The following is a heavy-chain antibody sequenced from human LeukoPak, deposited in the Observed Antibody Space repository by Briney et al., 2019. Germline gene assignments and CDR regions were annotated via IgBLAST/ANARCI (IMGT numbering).Heavy chain of an antibody. V-gene: IGHV1-69*04. J-gene: IGHJ6*02. CDR2: IIPILGIA. CDR1: GGTFSSYA. Sequence: ASVKVSCKASGGTFSSYAISWVRQAPGQGLEWMGRIIPILGIANYAQKFQGRVTITADKSTSTAYMELSSLRSEDTAVYYCARDSAVATYYGVDVWGQGITVTVSS. CDR3: ARDSAVATYYGVDV. D-gene: IGHD6-19*01.